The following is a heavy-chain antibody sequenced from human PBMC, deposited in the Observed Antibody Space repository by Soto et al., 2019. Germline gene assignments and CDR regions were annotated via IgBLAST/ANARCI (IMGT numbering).Heavy chain of an antibody. D-gene: IGHD4-17*01. J-gene: IGHJ5*02. V-gene: IGHV2-5*01. CDR3: AHRGYGDYPRDNWFDP. CDR1: GFSLSTGGVG. CDR2: IYWNGDL. Sequence: QITLKESGPALVKPTQTLTLTCTFSGFSLSTGGVGVGWIRQPPGKALEWLALIYWNGDLPYSPSLKSRLTITQDTSKNQVVLTMTTMDPVDTATYYCAHRGYGDYPRDNWFDPWGQGTLVTISS.